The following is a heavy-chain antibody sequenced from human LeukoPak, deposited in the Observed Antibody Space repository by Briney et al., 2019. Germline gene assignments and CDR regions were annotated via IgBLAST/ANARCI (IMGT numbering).Heavy chain of an antibody. J-gene: IGHJ1*01. Sequence: GESLKISCKGSGYTFTDYWIGWVRQMPGKGLEWMGIMYPGDSDTRYSPSFQGQVTISADKSTTTAYLQWSSLKASDTAIYYCARGDSSGTTEYFQHWGQGTLVTVSS. D-gene: IGHD3-22*01. CDR1: GYTFTDYW. V-gene: IGHV5-51*01. CDR2: MYPGDSDT. CDR3: ARGDSSGTTEYFQH.